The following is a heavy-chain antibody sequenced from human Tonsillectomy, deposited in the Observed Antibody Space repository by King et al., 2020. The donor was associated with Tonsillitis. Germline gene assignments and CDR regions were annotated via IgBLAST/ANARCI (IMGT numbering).Heavy chain of an antibody. CDR3: SRATSSYGFWTGSYSY. CDR1: GFTFGDYA. J-gene: IGHJ4*02. D-gene: IGHD3-3*01. V-gene: IGHV3-49*03. CDR2: IRSEAYGGTT. Sequence: VQLVESGGGLVQPGRSLRLSCTVSGFTFGDYAMSWFRQAPGKGLEWVGFIRSEAYGGTTKYAASVKGRFTISRDDSKSIAYLQMNSLKTEDTAVYYCSRATSSYGFWTGSYSYWGQGTLVTVSS.